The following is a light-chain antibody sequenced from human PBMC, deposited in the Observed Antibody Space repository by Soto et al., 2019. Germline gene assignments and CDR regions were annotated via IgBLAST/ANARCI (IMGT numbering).Light chain of an antibody. Sequence: DIVMTQSPLSLPVTPGEPASISCRSSQSLLHSNGYNYLDWYLQKPGQSPQLLIYLAYNRASGVPDRFSGRGSGTDFTLKISRVEAEDVGVYYCMQSTQLPPTFGQGTRLEIK. CDR3: MQSTQLPPT. J-gene: IGKJ5*01. CDR2: LAY. V-gene: IGKV2-28*01. CDR1: QSLLHSNGYNY.